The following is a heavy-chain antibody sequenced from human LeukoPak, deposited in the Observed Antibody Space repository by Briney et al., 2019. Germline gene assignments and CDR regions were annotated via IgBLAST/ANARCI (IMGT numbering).Heavy chain of an antibody. D-gene: IGHD6-6*01. CDR1: GGSISSYY. Sequence: TSETLSLTCTVSGGSISSYYWSWIRQPPGKGLEWIGYIYYSGSTNYNPSLKSRVTISVDTSKNQFSLKLSSVAAADTAVCYCARGDLTYSSSSNVRPDYYYYYMDVWGKGTTVTVSS. V-gene: IGHV4-59*01. J-gene: IGHJ6*03. CDR2: IYYSGST. CDR3: ARGDLTYSSSSNVRPDYYYYYMDV.